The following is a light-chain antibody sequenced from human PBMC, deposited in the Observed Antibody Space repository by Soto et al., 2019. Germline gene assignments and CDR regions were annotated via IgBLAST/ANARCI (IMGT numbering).Light chain of an antibody. V-gene: IGLV2-14*01. CDR2: DVS. CDR1: SSDVGGYNY. J-gene: IGLJ1*01. CDR3: SSYTSSSTVYV. Sequence: HSVLTPPASVTGSPGQSITISCTGTSSDVGGYNYVSWYQQHPGKAPKLMIYDVSNRPSGVSNRFSGSKSGNTASLTISGFQAEDEADYYCSSYTSSSTVYVFGTGTKVTVL.